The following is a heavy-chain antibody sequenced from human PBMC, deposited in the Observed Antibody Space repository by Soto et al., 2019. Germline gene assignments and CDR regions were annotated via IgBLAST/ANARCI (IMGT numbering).Heavy chain of an antibody. Sequence: PSETLSLTCTVSGGSISSSYWSWIRQSPGKGLEWIAYTYYSGTTNYNPSLESRVTISIDTSKHQFSLRLTSVTAADTAVYYCARSVVHQWLVHDAFDVWGRGTLVTVS. D-gene: IGHD6-19*01. CDR3: ARSVVHQWLVHDAFDV. V-gene: IGHV4-59*01. J-gene: IGHJ3*01. CDR2: TYYSGTT. CDR1: GGSISSSY.